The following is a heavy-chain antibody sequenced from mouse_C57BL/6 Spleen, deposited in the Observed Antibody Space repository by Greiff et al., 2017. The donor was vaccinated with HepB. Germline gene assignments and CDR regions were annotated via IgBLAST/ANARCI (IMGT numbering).Heavy chain of an antibody. CDR1: GFTFSDYY. Sequence: EVMLVESEGGLVQPGSSMKLSCTASGFTFSDYYMAWVRQVPEKVLEWVANINYDGSSTYYLDYLKSRFIISRDNAKNILYLQMSSLKSEDTATYYCARETTYYAMDYWGQGTSVTVSS. J-gene: IGHJ4*01. D-gene: IGHD2-12*01. V-gene: IGHV5-16*01. CDR3: ARETTYYAMDY. CDR2: INYDGSST.